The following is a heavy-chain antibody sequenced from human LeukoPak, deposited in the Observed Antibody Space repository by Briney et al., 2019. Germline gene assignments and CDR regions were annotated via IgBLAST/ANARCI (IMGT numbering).Heavy chain of an antibody. CDR3: AKCGRFVGATISGIDDY. Sequence: GGSLRLSCAASGFTFSSYAMSWVRQAPGKGLEWVSAISGSGCSTYYADSVKGRFTVSRDNSKNTLYLQMNSLRAEDTAVYYCAKCGRFVGATISGIDDYWGQGTLVTVSS. J-gene: IGHJ4*02. V-gene: IGHV3-23*01. CDR2: ISGSGCST. CDR1: GFTFSSYA. D-gene: IGHD1-26*01.